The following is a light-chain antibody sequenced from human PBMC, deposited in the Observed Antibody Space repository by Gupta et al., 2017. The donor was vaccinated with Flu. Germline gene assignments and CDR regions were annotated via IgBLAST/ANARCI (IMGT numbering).Light chain of an antibody. Sequence: PSTLSASVGDRVTITCRASQSISSWLAWYQQKPGKAPKLLIYKASSLESGVPSRFSGSGSGTEFTLTISSLQPDDFATYYCQQYNSYSGTFGQGTKVVIK. J-gene: IGKJ1*01. CDR2: KAS. CDR1: QSISSW. CDR3: QQYNSYSGT. V-gene: IGKV1-5*03.